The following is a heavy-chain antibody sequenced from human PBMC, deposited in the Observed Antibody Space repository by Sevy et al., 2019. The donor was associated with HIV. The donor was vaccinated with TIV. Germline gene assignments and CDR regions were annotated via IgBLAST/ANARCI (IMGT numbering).Heavy chain of an antibody. Sequence: SETLSLTCAVHGGSFSGYYWSWIRQPPGKGLEWIGEINHSGSTNYNPSLKSRVTISVDTSKKQFSRKLSSVTAADTAVYYCARSPPVVVVPGAPSWFDPWGQGTMVTVSS. J-gene: IGHJ5*02. D-gene: IGHD2-2*01. CDR3: ARSPPVVVVPGAPSWFDP. CDR2: INHSGST. CDR1: GGSFSGYY. V-gene: IGHV4-34*01.